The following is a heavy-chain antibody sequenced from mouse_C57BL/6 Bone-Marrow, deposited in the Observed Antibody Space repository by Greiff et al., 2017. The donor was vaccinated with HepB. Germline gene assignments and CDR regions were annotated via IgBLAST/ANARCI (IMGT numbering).Heavy chain of an antibody. Sequence: QVQLQQSGPELVKPGASVKISCKASGYSFTSYYIHWVKQGPGQGLEWIGWIYPGSGNTKYNEKFKGKATLTADTSSSTAYMQLSSLTSEDSAVYYCARWLRRNYYAMDYWGQGTSVTVSS. V-gene: IGHV1-66*01. CDR2: IYPGSGNT. CDR1: GYSFTSYY. CDR3: ARWLRRNYYAMDY. D-gene: IGHD2-2*01. J-gene: IGHJ4*01.